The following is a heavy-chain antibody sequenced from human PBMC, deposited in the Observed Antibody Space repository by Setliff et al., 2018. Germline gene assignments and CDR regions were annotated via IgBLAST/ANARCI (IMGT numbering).Heavy chain of an antibody. D-gene: IGHD5-18*01. Sequence: ASVKVSCKTSGYTFTTYGISWMRQAPGQRLEWMGWISGYNSDANYAQNLQGRVTLTTDTSTSAAYMELRSLKSDDTAVYYCARTSKGDGYGADYWGQGTRDTVSS. CDR3: ARTSKGDGYGADY. J-gene: IGHJ4*02. V-gene: IGHV1-18*01. CDR1: GYTFTTYG. CDR2: ISGYNSDA.